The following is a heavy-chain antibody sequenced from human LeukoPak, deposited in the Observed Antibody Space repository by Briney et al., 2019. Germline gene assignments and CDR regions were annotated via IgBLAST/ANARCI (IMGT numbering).Heavy chain of an antibody. D-gene: IGHD3-9*01. CDR3: ARDYQTGFTGPGGDF. V-gene: IGHV3-64*01. CDR1: GYRFNNYA. Sequence: GGSLRLSCAASGYRFNNYAIHWFRQAPGKGLESVSGINNNGDSTYYANSVKGRFTISRDNSKNTLFLQMGSLTSEDTAVYYCARDYQTGFTGPGGDFWGQGTLVTVSS. CDR2: INNNGDST. J-gene: IGHJ4*02.